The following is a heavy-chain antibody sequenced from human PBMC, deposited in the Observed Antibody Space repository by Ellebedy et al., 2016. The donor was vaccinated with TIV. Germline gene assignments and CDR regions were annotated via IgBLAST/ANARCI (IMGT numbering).Heavy chain of an antibody. CDR2: IYYSGST. CDR3: ARERAGGDVDTAMVDY. V-gene: IGHV4-59*01. J-gene: IGHJ4*02. Sequence: SETLSLXXTVSGGSISSYYWSWIRQPPGKGLEWIGYIYYSGSTNYNPSLKSRVTISVDTSKNQFSLKLSSVTAADTAVYYCARERAGGDVDTAMVDYWGQGTLVTVSS. CDR1: GGSISSYY. D-gene: IGHD5-18*01.